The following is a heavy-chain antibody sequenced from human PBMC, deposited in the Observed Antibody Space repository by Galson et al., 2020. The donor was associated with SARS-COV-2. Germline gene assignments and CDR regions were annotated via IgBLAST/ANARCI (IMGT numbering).Heavy chain of an antibody. CDR1: GYTFTSYD. CDR2: MNPNSGNS. D-gene: IGHD1-26*01. CDR3: ATPIVGVTFYY. Sequence: ASVKVSCKASGYTFTSYDTNWVRQAPGQGLEWMGWMNPNSGNSGHAQKFQDSVTMTRNTSIRTAYMALSSLRSEDTAVYYCATPIVGVTFYYWGQGTLVSVSS. V-gene: IGHV1-8*01. J-gene: IGHJ4*02.